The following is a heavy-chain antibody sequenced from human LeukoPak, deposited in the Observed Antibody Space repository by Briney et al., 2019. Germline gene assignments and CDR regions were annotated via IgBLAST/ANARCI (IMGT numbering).Heavy chain of an antibody. V-gene: IGHV1-2*02. D-gene: IGHD6-13*01. CDR2: INPNSGGT. J-gene: IGHJ4*02. CDR1: GYTFTGYY. CDR3: ARGYSSSWYPTDY. Sequence: ASVKVSCKASGYTFTGYYMHWVRQAPGQGLEWMGWINPNSGGTNYAQKFQGRVTMTRDTSISTAYMELSRLRSDDTAVYYCARGYSSSWYPTDYWGQGTLVTVSS.